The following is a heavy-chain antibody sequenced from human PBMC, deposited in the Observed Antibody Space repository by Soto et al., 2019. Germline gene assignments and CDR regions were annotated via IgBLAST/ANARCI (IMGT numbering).Heavy chain of an antibody. J-gene: IGHJ1*01. CDR3: ARPESDYEGGQHFQH. V-gene: IGHV4-39*01. CDR2: IYYSGST. D-gene: IGHD5-12*01. Sequence: SETLSLTCTVSGGSISSSSYYWGWIRQPPGKGLEWIGSIYYSGSTYYNPSLKSRVTISVDTSKNQFSLKLSSVTAADTAVYYCARPESDYEGGQHFQHWGQGTLVTVSS. CDR1: GGSISSSSYY.